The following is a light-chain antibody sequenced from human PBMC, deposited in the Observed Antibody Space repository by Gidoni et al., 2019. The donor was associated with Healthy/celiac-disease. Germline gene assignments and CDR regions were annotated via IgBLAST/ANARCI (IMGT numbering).Light chain of an antibody. CDR3: QQSYSTPVT. CDR1: QSISSY. V-gene: IGKV1-39*01. Sequence: DTQTTQTPSSLSASVEDRVTITCRARQSISSYLNWYQQKPGKAPKLLIYAASSLQSGVPSRFSGSGSGTDFTLTISSLQPEDFATYYCQQSYSTPVTFGQGTRLEIK. J-gene: IGKJ5*01. CDR2: AAS.